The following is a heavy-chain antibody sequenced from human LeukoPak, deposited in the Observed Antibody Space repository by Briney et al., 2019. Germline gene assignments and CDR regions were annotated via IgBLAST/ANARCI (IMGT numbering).Heavy chain of an antibody. J-gene: IGHJ4*02. CDR1: GYTFTSYG. Sequence: GASVKVSCKASGYTFTSYGISWVRQAPGQGLEWMGRISAYNGNTNYAQKLQGRVTMTTDTSTSTAYMELRSLRSDDTAVYYCARDPLRYGSSYYFDYWGQGTLVTVSS. D-gene: IGHD1-26*01. CDR3: ARDPLRYGSSYYFDY. CDR2: ISAYNGNT. V-gene: IGHV1-18*01.